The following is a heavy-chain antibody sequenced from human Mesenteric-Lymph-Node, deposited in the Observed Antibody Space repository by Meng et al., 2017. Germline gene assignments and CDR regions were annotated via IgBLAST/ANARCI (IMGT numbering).Heavy chain of an antibody. J-gene: IGHJ5*02. D-gene: IGHD2-21*02. CDR2: TYYSGSS. CDR1: GGSNSSGSSY. Sequence: QGSGPGLVKPSQTLALPCTVSGGSNSSGSSYWGWVRQPPGKGLEWIGSTYYSGSSYYNPSLKSRVTISADTSKNQFSLKLTSVTATDTAVYYCARVAFCGGDCYFLAPWGQGTLVTVFS. CDR3: ARVAFCGGDCYFLAP. V-gene: IGHV4-39*01.